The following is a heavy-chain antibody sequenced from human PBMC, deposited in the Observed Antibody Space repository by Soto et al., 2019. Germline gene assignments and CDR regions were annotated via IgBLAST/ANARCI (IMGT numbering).Heavy chain of an antibody. CDR2: IWYDGSNK. V-gene: IGHV3-33*01. J-gene: IGHJ4*02. CDR3: ARDGKAARSLDY. CDR1: GFTFSSYG. Sequence: PGGSLRLSCAASGFTFSSYGMHWVRQAPGKGLEWVAAIWYDGSNKYYADSVKGRFTISRDDSKNTLYLQMNSLRAEDTAVYYCARDGKAARSLDYWGQGTLVTVSS. D-gene: IGHD6-6*01.